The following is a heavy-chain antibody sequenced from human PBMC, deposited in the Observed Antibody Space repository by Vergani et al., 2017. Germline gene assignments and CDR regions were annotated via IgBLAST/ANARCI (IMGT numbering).Heavy chain of an antibody. Sequence: QVQLVESGGGVVQRGGSLRLSCATSGFTLSNYNMQWIRQGPGKGLEFVAFIQFDGSNQYYADSVKGRFTLSRDFSKNTLYLQMNSLGTDDTATYYCAKHFRGWGIDYWGQGTQVIVS. V-gene: IGHV3-30*02. J-gene: IGHJ4*02. CDR1: GFTLSNYN. CDR2: IQFDGSNQ. CDR3: AKHFRGWGIDY. D-gene: IGHD3-16*01.